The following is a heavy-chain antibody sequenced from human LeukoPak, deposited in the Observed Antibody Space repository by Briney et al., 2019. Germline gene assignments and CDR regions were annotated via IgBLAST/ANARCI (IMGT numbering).Heavy chain of an antibody. CDR1: GFTFGDYA. Sequence: GGSLRLSCTASGFTFGDYAMSWFRQAPGKGLEWVGFIRSKAYGGTTEYAASVKGRFTISRDDSKSIAYLQMNSLKTEDTAVYYCTRVKGKWELPSGTPYYYYGMDVWGQGTTVTVSS. CDR3: TRVKGKWELPSGTPYYYYGMDV. J-gene: IGHJ6*02. D-gene: IGHD1-26*01. V-gene: IGHV3-49*03. CDR2: IRSKAYGGTT.